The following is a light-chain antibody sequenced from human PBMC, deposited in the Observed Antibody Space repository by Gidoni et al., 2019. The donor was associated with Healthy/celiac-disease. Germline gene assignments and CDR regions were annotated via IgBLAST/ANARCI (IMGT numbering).Light chain of an antibody. CDR1: QSISSY. V-gene: IGKV1-39*01. CDR3: QQSYSNPRSS. J-gene: IGKJ2*04. Sequence: DLQMTQSPSSLSASVGVRVTIPCRASQSISSYLNWYQQKPGKAHKLLIHAASSLQSGVPSRFSGSGSGTDVTLTISSLQPEDFATYYCQQSYSNPRSSFXXXTKLEIK. CDR2: AAS.